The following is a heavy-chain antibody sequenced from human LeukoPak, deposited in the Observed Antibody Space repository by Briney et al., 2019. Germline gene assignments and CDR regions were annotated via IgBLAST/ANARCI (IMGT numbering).Heavy chain of an antibody. CDR1: GFTFDDYA. V-gene: IGHV3-43D*03. CDR2: ITWDGGST. CDR3: AKDRAARGRGNYFYMDV. D-gene: IGHD2/OR15-2a*01. Sequence: PGGSLRLSCAAPGFTFDDYAMHWVRQASGKGLEWVSRITWDGGSTHYADSVEGRFTISRDNRENSLYLQMNSLRPEDTALYYCAKDRAARGRGNYFYMDVWGKGTTVTVSS. J-gene: IGHJ6*03.